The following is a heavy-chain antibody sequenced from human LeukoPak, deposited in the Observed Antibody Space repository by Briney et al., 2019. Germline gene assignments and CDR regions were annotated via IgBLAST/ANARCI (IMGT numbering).Heavy chain of an antibody. Sequence: GGSLRLSCAASGFTFSSYAMSWVRQAPGKGLEWGSAISGSGGSTYYADSVKSRFTISRDNSKTTLYLQMNSLRAEDTAVYYCAKGHYYDSSGYYLEYYFDYWGQGTLVTVSS. J-gene: IGHJ4*02. D-gene: IGHD3-22*01. V-gene: IGHV3-23*01. CDR3: AKGHYYDSSGYYLEYYFDY. CDR2: ISGSGGST. CDR1: GFTFSSYA.